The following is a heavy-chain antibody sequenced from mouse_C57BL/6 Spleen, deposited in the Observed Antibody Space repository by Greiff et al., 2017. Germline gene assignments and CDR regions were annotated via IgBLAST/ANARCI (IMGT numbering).Heavy chain of an antibody. D-gene: IGHD1-1*01. CDR1: GFTFSSYG. Sequence: DVHLVESGGDLVKPGGSLKLSCAASGFTFSSYGMSWVRQTPDKRLEWVATISSGGSYTYYPDSVKGRFTISRDNAKNTLYLQMSSLKSEDTAMYYCARRFTTVVATYYAMDYWGQGTSVTVSS. V-gene: IGHV5-6*02. CDR3: ARRFTTVVATYYAMDY. J-gene: IGHJ4*01. CDR2: ISSGGSYT.